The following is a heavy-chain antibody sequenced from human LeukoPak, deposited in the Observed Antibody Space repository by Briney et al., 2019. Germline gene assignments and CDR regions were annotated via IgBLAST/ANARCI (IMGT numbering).Heavy chain of an antibody. J-gene: IGHJ4*02. CDR3: AKVIYGDYAFDY. D-gene: IGHD4-17*01. CDR1: GFTFSSYA. CDR2: ISGSGGST. V-gene: IGHV3-23*01. Sequence: GGPLRLSCAASGFTFSSYAMSWVRQAPGKGLEWVSAISGSGGSTYYADSVKGRFTISRDNSKNTLYLQMNSLRAEDTAVYYCAKVIYGDYAFDYWGQGTLGTVSS.